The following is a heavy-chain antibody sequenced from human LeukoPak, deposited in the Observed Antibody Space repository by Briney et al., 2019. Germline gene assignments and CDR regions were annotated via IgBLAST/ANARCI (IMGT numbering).Heavy chain of an antibody. V-gene: IGHV4-59*08. D-gene: IGHD6-13*01. J-gene: IGHJ5*02. CDR3: ARRVIAASGGGVWFDP. CDR1: SGSITSYY. CDR2: IYSSGST. Sequence: PSETLSPTCTLSSGSITSYYWSWIRQPPGQGLEWIGYIYSSGSTHSNPSLKSRVTISVDTSKNQFSLKLSSVTAADTAVYYCARRVIAASGGGVWFDPWGQGTLVTVSS.